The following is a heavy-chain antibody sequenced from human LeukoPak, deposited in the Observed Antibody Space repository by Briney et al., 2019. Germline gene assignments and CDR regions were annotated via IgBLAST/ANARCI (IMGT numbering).Heavy chain of an antibody. J-gene: IGHJ4*02. CDR2: ISSSSSFI. D-gene: IGHD6-13*01. V-gene: IGHV3-21*01. CDR1: GSTFSIYS. Sequence: GGSLRPSCAASGSTFSIYSMNWVRQAPGKGLEWVSSISSSSSFIYYADSVKGRFTISRDNSKNTLYLQMNSLRPEDTAVYYCAKVDSSSWGIPDYWGQGTLVTVSS. CDR3: AKVDSSSWGIPDY.